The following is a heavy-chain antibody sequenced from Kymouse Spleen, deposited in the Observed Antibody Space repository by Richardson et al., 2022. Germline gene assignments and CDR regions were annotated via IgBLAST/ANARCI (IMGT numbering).Heavy chain of an antibody. J-gene: IGHJ4*02. CDR2: INHSGST. CDR3: ARGDGSGSGYYFDY. Sequence: QVQLQQWGAGLLKPSETLSLTCAVYGGSFSGYYWSWIRQPPGKGLEWIGEINHSGSTNYNPSLKSRVTISVDTSKNQFSLKLSSVTAADTAVYYCARGDGSGSGYYFDYWGQGTLVTVSS. V-gene: IGHV4-34*01. CDR1: GGSFSGYY. D-gene: IGHD3-10*01.